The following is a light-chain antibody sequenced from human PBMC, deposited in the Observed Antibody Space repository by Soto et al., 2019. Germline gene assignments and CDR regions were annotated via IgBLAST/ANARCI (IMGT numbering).Light chain of an antibody. J-gene: IGLJ2*01. CDR3: SSYTSSSTVV. CDR2: EVS. CDR1: SSDVGGYNY. Sequence: QTVVTQPASVSGSPGQSITISCTGTSSDVGGYNYVSWYQQHPGKAPKLMIYEVSNRPSGVSNRFSGSKSGNTASLTISGLQDEDEADYYCSSYTSSSTVVFGGGTKVTVL. V-gene: IGLV2-14*01.